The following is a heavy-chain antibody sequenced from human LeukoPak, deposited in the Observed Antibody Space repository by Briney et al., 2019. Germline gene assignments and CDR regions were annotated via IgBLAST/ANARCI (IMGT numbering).Heavy chain of an antibody. CDR3: ARDQVYGCSSTSCPYYYYGMDV. D-gene: IGHD2-2*01. CDR2: INPNSGGT. Sequence: ASVKVSCKASGYTFTGYYMHWARQAPGQGLEWMGWINPNSGGTNYAQKFQGWVTMTRDTSISTAYMELSRLRSDDTAVYYCARDQVYGCSSTSCPYYYYGMDVWGQGTTVTVSS. J-gene: IGHJ6*02. V-gene: IGHV1-2*04. CDR1: GYTFTGYY.